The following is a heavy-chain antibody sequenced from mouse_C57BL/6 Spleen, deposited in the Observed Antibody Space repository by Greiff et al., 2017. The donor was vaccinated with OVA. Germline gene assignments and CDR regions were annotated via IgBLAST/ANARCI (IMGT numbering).Heavy chain of an antibody. D-gene: IGHD3-3*01. CDR1: GFTFSSYA. CDR3: ARGGRATWFAY. V-gene: IGHV5-4*01. CDR2: ISDGGSYT. J-gene: IGHJ3*01. Sequence: EVQLVESGGGLVKPGGSLKLSCAASGFTFSSYAMSWVRQTPEKRLEWVATISDGGSYTSSTDHVKGRFTLSRDNAKNNLYLQMSHLKSEDTAMYYCARGGRATWFAYWGQGTLVTVSA.